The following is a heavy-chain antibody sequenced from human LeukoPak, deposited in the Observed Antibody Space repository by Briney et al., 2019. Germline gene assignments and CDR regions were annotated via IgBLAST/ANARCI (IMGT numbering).Heavy chain of an antibody. Sequence: ASVKVSCKASGYTFTDYYMHWARQAPGQGLEWMGWINSNSGGTNYALKFQGRVTMTRDTSISTAYMDLSSLRSDDTAVYYCARVLVPAGGGVVDYWGQGTLVTVSS. V-gene: IGHV1-2*02. CDR3: ARVLVPAGGGVVDY. CDR1: GYTFTDYY. CDR2: INSNSGGT. J-gene: IGHJ4*02. D-gene: IGHD3-16*01.